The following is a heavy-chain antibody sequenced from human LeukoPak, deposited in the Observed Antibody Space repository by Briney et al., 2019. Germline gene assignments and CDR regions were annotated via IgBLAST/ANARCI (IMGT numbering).Heavy chain of an antibody. CDR3: ARDGDWNDGRVY. D-gene: IGHD1-1*01. Sequence: RGSLRLSCAASGFTFSSYSMDWVRQAPGKGQEWVSYISSSSSTIYYADSVKGRFTISRDNAKNSLYLQMNSLRDEDTAVYYCARDGDWNDGRVYWGQGTLVTVSS. J-gene: IGHJ4*02. V-gene: IGHV3-48*02. CDR1: GFTFSSYS. CDR2: ISSSSSTI.